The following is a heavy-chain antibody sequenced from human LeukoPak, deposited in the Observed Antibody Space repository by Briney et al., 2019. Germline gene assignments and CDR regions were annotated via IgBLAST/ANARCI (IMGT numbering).Heavy chain of an antibody. CDR1: GGSISSSSYY. CDR2: INHSGST. CDR3: ARGPLSYYDSSGYYWFDP. J-gene: IGHJ5*02. D-gene: IGHD3-22*01. Sequence: SETLSLTCTVSGGSISSSSYYWSWIRQPPGKGLEWIGEINHSGSTNYNPSLKSRVTISVDTSKNQFSLKLSSVTAADTAVYYCARGPLSYYDSSGYYWFDPWGQGTLVTVSS. V-gene: IGHV4-39*07.